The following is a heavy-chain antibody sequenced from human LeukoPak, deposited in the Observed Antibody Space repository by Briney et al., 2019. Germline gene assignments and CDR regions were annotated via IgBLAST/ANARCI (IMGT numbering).Heavy chain of an antibody. CDR2: INHSGST. V-gene: IGHV4-34*01. Sequence: PSETLSLTCAVFGGSFSGYYWSWIRQPPGKGLEWIGEINHSGSTNYNPSLKSRVTISVDTSKNQFSLKLSSVTAADTAVYYCARGASSDYWGQGTLVTVSS. J-gene: IGHJ4*02. CDR3: ARGASSDY. CDR1: GGSFSGYY. D-gene: IGHD2-2*01.